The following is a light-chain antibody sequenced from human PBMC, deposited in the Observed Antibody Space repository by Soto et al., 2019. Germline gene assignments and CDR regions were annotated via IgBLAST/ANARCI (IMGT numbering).Light chain of an antibody. CDR3: QQYNIRPPFT. V-gene: IGKV3-15*01. CDR2: GAS. Sequence: EIVMTQSPATLSVSPGERATLSCRASQSVSSNLAWYQQKPVQAPRLLIYGASTRATGIPARFSGSGSGTEFTLTISSLQSEDFAVYYWQQYNIRPPFTFGPGTKVDIK. J-gene: IGKJ3*01. CDR1: QSVSSN.